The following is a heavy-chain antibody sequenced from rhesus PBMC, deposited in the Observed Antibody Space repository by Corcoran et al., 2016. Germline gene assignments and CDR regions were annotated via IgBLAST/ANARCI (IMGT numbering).Heavy chain of an antibody. V-gene: IGHV2-174*01. CDR1: GFSLTTSGMV. CDR3: ARDWGDFPYGLDS. D-gene: IGHD3-34*01. Sequence: QVTLKESGPALVKPTQTLTLTCPFSGFSLTTSGMVVGWLRQPPGKALEWLALIYWDDDKRYSTSLKSRLTISKDTSKNQVVLTMTNMDPVDTATYYCARDWGDFPYGLDSWGQGVVVTVSS. J-gene: IGHJ6*01. CDR2: IYWDDDK.